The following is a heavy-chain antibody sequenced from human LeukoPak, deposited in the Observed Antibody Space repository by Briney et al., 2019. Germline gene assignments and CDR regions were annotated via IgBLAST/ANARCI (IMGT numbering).Heavy chain of an antibody. Sequence: GGSLRLSCAASGFTFSSYAMHWVRQAPGKGLEWVAVISYDGSNKYCADSVKGRFTISRDNSKNTLYLQMNSLRAEDTAVYYCARDRCGGDCYYYGMDVWGRGTTVTVSS. CDR3: ARDRCGGDCYYYGMDV. J-gene: IGHJ6*02. D-gene: IGHD2-21*01. V-gene: IGHV3-30*04. CDR2: ISYDGSNK. CDR1: GFTFSSYA.